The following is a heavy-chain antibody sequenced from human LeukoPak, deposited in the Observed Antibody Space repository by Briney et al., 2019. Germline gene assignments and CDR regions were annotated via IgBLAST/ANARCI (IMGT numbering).Heavy chain of an antibody. V-gene: IGHV1-18*01. D-gene: IGHD5-18*01. Sequence: GASVKVSCKASGYTFTSYGISWVRQSPGQGLEWMGWISAYNGNTNYAQKLQGRVTMTTDTSTSTAYMELRSLRSDDTAVYYCASGPFGYSYGFFDYWGQGTLVTVSS. CDR2: ISAYNGNT. CDR1: GYTFTSYG. CDR3: ASGPFGYSYGFFDY. J-gene: IGHJ4*02.